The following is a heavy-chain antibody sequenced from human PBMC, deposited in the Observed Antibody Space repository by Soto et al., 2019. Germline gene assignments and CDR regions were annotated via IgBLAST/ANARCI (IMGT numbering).Heavy chain of an antibody. CDR1: GFTFSAYT. V-gene: IGHV3-21*02. D-gene: IGHD4-17*01. CDR3: VRGSYGDYDS. J-gene: IGHJ5*01. CDR2: LDPSSTYI. Sequence: EVQLVESGGGLVKPGGSLRLSCAASGFTFSAYTMNWVRQAPGKGLEWVSSLDPSSTYIYYADSVKGRFTLSRDNAKNSLFLRLNSLRADDTAVYYCVRGSYGDYDSWGQGTRVIVSS.